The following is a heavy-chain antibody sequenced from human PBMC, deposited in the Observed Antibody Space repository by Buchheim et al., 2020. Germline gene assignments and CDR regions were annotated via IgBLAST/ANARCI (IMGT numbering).Heavy chain of an antibody. D-gene: IGHD2/OR15-2a*01. CDR3: ASSPVLVKGPFAN. CDR2: IRDSGGSP. CDR1: GFTFSSYA. Sequence: EVQLLESGGGLVQPGMSLRLSCAASGFTFSSYAMNWVRQAPGKGPEWVSTIRDSGGSPYNEASLRGRFNISRDNSKKKGYLKMNSLRAEDTAIYYCASSPVLVKGPFANWGQGTL. J-gene: IGHJ4*02. V-gene: IGHV3-23*01.